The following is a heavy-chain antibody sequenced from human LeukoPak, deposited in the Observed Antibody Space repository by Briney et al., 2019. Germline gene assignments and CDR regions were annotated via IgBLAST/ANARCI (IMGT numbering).Heavy chain of an antibody. D-gene: IGHD3-9*01. CDR2: CGST. Sequence: SETLSLTCTVSGYSISSGYYWGWIRQPPGKGLEWIGCGSTYYNPSLKSRVTISVDTSKNQFSLKLSSVTAADTAVYYCARGGLRYFDPFDYWGQGTLVTVSS. CDR1: GYSISSGYY. CDR3: ARGGLRYFDPFDY. J-gene: IGHJ4*02. V-gene: IGHV4-38-2*02.